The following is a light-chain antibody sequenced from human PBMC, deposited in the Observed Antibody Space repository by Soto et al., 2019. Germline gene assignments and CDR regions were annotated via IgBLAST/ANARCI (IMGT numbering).Light chain of an antibody. CDR1: QSVSNNY. V-gene: IGKV3D-20*02. J-gene: IGKJ3*01. CDR3: QQSYSTLPC. Sequence: EIVFIQSSSTPSLSPGERATLSCRASQSVSNNYLGWYQQKPGQAPRLVIYDASNRATGIPVRFSGSGSGTDFTLTISSLQPEDFATYYCQQSYSTLPCFGPGTRWIS. CDR2: DAS.